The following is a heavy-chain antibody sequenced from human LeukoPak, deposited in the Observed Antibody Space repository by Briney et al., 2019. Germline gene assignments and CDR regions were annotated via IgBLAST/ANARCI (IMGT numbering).Heavy chain of an antibody. CDR2: MHSNGRT. CDR3: EGETIMIFGVGRGYFDL. V-gene: IGHV4-59*11. D-gene: IGHD3-3*01. Sequence: SETLSLTCTVSGGSITSHYWSWIRQAPGKGLEWVGHMHSNGRTNYKSSLQSRVTISLDTSRNQFSLKMTSVTAADTAVYFCEGETIMIFGVGRGYFDLWGRGTLVTVSS. J-gene: IGHJ2*01. CDR1: GGSITSHY.